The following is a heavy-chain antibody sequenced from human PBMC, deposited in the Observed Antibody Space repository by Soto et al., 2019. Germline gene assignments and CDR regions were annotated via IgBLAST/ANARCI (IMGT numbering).Heavy chain of an antibody. Sequence: GGSLRLSCAASGFTFNNYDIHWVRQAPGKGLEWVAAIWYDGSNKYYAGPVKGRFTISRDNSKNILFLQMNSLRAEDTAVYYCARAPGGFDFDYWGQGTVVTVSS. CDR2: IWYDGSNK. J-gene: IGHJ4*02. D-gene: IGHD5-12*01. CDR1: GFTFNNYD. V-gene: IGHV3-33*01. CDR3: ARAPGGFDFDY.